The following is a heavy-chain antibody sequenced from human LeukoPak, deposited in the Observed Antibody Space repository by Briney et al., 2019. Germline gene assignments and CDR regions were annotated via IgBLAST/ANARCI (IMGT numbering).Heavy chain of an antibody. V-gene: IGHV4-4*02. CDR1: GFAFSNHN. D-gene: IGHD1-26*01. CDR2: IYHTGST. J-gene: IGHJ4*02. Sequence: PGGSLRLSCVTSGFAFSNHNMDWVRQPPGKGLEWIGDIYHTGSTNYNPALKSRLSMSVDTSKNQFSLNLNSVTAADTAIYYCAKDLPGAGLDYWGQGVLVTVSS. CDR3: AKDLPGAGLDY.